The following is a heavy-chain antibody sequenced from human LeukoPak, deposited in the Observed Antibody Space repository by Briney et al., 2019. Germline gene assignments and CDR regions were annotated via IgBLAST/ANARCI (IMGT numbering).Heavy chain of an antibody. D-gene: IGHD6-13*01. Sequence: TLSLTCTVSGYAITSGGFSWNWIRQPPGKGLEWIGCIYDRGPAYYNPSLKSRFTMSIDTTQFSLKLSSVTAADTAVYFCACGVAAAGWLYFDYWGQGSLVTVSS. CDR1: GYAITSGGFS. V-gene: IGHV4-30-2*01. CDR3: ACGVAAAGWLYFDY. J-gene: IGHJ4*02. CDR2: IYDRGPA.